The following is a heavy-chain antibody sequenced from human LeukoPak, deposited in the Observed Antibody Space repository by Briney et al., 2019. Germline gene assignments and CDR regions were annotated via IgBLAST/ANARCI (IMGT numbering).Heavy chain of an antibody. Sequence: PGGSLRLSCAASGFTFSSYSMNWVRQAPGKGLEWVSSISSSSSYIYYADSVKGRFTISRDNAKNSLYLQMNSLRDEDTAVYYCARVLWDIVVVPAAIDYWGQGTLVTVSS. CDR3: ARVLWDIVVVPAAIDY. D-gene: IGHD2-2*01. CDR1: GFTFSSYS. V-gene: IGHV3-21*01. CDR2: ISSSSSYI. J-gene: IGHJ4*02.